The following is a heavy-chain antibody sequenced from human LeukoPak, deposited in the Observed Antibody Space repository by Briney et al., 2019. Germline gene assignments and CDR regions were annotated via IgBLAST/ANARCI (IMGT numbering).Heavy chain of an antibody. CDR1: GGSISSGDYY. Sequence: SETLSLTCTVSGGSISSGDYYWSWIRQHPGKGLEWIGYIYFSGSTYYNPSLKSRVTISLDTSKNQFSLKLSSVTAADTAVYYCARGHACISTNCYMMVLWGRGTLVTVSS. CDR2: IYFSGST. D-gene: IGHD2-2*02. V-gene: IGHV4-31*03. CDR3: ARGHACISTNCYMMVL. J-gene: IGHJ4*02.